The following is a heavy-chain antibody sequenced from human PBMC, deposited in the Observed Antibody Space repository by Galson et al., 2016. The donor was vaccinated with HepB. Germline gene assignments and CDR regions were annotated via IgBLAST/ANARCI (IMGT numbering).Heavy chain of an antibody. CDR1: GFTFRNYG. D-gene: IGHD1-26*01. Sequence: SLRLSCAASGFTFRNYGMTWVRQAPGKGLEVVSSISRSGDSTDYADSVKGRFTISRDNSRSMLFLQMNSLKTEDTGVYYCVRGSTAPDVWGKGTTVTVS. CDR3: VRGSTAPDV. J-gene: IGHJ6*03. V-gene: IGHV3-23*01. CDR2: ISRSGDST.